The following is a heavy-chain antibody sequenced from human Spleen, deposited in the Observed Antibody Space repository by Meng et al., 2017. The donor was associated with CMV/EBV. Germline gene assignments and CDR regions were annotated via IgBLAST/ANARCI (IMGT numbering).Heavy chain of an antibody. CDR3: ARDRNH. V-gene: IGHV4-30-4*01. Sequence: LSLPCTVSDGSINSVDSSWHWVRQPPGKGLEWIGYFYYRGSTYYNPSLRSRVTMSVDTSKNQFSLRLSSVTAAVTAVYYCARDRNHWGQGTLVTVSS. CDR1: DGSINSVDSS. CDR2: FYYRGST. J-gene: IGHJ4*02.